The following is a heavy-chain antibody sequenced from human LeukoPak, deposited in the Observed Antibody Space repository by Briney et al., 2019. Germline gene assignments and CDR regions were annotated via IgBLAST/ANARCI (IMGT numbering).Heavy chain of an antibody. V-gene: IGHV3-30*18. CDR1: GFTFSSYG. CDR2: ISYDGSNK. CDR3: AKSEVEGSSWIDY. D-gene: IGHD6-13*01. Sequence: QAGGSLRLSCAASGFTFSSYGMHWVRQAPGKGLEWVAVISYDGSNKYYADSVKGRFTISRDNSKNTLYLQMNSLRAEDTAVYYCAKSEVEGSSWIDYWGQGTLVTVPS. J-gene: IGHJ4*02.